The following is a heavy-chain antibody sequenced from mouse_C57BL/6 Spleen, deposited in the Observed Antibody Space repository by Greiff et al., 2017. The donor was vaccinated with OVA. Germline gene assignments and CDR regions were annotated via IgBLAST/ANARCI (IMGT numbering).Heavy chain of an antibody. V-gene: IGHV14-3*01. Sequence: VQLQQSVAELVRPGASVKLSCTASGFNIKNTYMHWVKQRPEQGLEWIGRIDPANGNTKYDPKFQGKATITADTSSNTAYLQLSSLTSEDTAIYYCAPLDGSSHWYFDVWGTGTTVTVSS. CDR1: GFNIKNTY. J-gene: IGHJ1*03. D-gene: IGHD1-1*01. CDR2: IDPANGNT. CDR3: APLDGSSHWYFDV.